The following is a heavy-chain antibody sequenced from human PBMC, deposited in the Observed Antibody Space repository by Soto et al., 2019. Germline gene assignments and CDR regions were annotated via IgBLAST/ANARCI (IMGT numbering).Heavy chain of an antibody. CDR2: IIPILGST. CDR1: GGTFNIYG. CDR3: ARDKDDSSGYFSG. J-gene: IGHJ4*02. Sequence: QVQLEQSGTEVKKPGSSVKVSCRSSGGTFNIYGFSWVRQAPGQGLEWMGGIIPILGSTQYAQRFQGRAIINSYESTSTVYMQLNSLSSADTAIYFCARDKDDSSGYFSGWGQGTLVTVSS. D-gene: IGHD3-22*01. V-gene: IGHV1-69*05.